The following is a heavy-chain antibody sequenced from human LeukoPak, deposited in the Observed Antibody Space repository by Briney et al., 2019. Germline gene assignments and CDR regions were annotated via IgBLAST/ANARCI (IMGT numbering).Heavy chain of an antibody. Sequence: SETLSLTCTVSGGSISSYYWSWIRQPPGKGLEGIGYIYYSGSTNYNPSPKSRVTISVATSKNQFSLKLSSVTAADTAVYYCARAFTYYDILTGYFAYNWFDPWGQGTLVTVSS. V-gene: IGHV4-59*01. CDR2: IYYSGST. D-gene: IGHD3-9*01. CDR1: GGSISSYY. J-gene: IGHJ5*02. CDR3: ARAFTYYDILTGYFAYNWFDP.